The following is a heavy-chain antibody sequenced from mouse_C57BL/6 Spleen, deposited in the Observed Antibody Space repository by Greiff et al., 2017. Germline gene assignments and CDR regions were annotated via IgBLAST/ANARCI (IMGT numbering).Heavy chain of an antibody. D-gene: IGHD2-1*01. CDR3: AREGANGIFAY. CDR1: GYTFTSYW. V-gene: IGHV1-64*01. CDR2: IHPNSGST. J-gene: IGHJ3*01. Sequence: QVQLQQPGAELVKPGASVKLSCKASGYTFTSYWMHWVKQRPGQGLEWIGMIHPNSGSTNYNEKFKSKATLTVDKSSSTDYMQISRLTSEDSAVYYCAREGANGIFAYWGQGTLVTVSA.